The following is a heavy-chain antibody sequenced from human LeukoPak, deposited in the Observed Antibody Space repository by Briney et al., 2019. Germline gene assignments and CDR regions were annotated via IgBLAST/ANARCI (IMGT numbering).Heavy chain of an antibody. D-gene: IGHD4-17*01. CDR2: IYHSGST. J-gene: IGHJ4*02. V-gene: IGHV4-39*07. CDR3: ARASTTVTYFDY. CDR1: GGSISSSSYY. Sequence: SETLSLTCTVSGGSISSSSYYWGWIRQPPGKGLEWIGYIYHSGSTYYNPSLKSRVTISVDRSKNQFSLKLSSVTAADTAVYYCARASTTVTYFDYWGQGTLVTVSS.